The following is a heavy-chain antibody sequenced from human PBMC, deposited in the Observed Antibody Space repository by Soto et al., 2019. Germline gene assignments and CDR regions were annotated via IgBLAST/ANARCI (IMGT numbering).Heavy chain of an antibody. V-gene: IGHV3-23*01. Sequence: GGSLRLSCAASGFTFTSYAMSWVRQAPVKGLEWVSTISGSGASTYYADSVKGRFTISRDNSKNTLYLQMNSLRAEDTAVYYCAKEGAYYYDSSGYFDYWGQVSLVTVSS. D-gene: IGHD3-22*01. CDR3: AKEGAYYYDSSGYFDY. CDR1: GFTFTSYA. J-gene: IGHJ4*02. CDR2: ISGSGAST.